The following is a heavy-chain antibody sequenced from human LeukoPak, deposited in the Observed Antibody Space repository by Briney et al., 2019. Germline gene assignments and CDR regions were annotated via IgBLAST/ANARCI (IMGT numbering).Heavy chain of an antibody. J-gene: IGHJ6*02. D-gene: IGHD6-25*01. V-gene: IGHV4-39*02. CDR3: ARRPAGYYYGMDV. CDR1: GGPISISSYY. CDR2: IYYSGST. Sequence: SETLSLTCTVSGGPISISSYYWGWIRQPPGMGLEWIGSIYYSGSTYYNPSLKSRVTISVDTSKNHFSLKLSSVTAADTAVYYCARRPAGYYYGMDVWGQGTTVTVSS.